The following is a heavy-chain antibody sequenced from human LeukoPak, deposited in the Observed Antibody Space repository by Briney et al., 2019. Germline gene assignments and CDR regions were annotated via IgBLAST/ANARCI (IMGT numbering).Heavy chain of an antibody. J-gene: IGHJ4*02. CDR2: IYTSGST. V-gene: IGHV4-61*02. CDR3: ARDRVVGANTEGYFDY. CDR1: GGSISSGSYY. D-gene: IGHD1-26*01. Sequence: PSQTLSLTCTVSGGSISSGSYYWSWIRQPAGKGLEWIGRIYTSGSTNYNPSLKSRVTISVDTSKNQFSLKLSSVTAADTAVYYCARDRVVGANTEGYFDYWGQGTLVTVSS.